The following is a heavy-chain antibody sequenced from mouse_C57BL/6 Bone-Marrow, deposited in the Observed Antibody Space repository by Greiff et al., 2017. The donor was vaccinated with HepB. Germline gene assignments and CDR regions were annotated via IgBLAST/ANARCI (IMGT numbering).Heavy chain of an antibody. V-gene: IGHV1-54*01. Sequence: QVQLQQSGAELVRPGTSVKVSCKASGYAFTNYLIEWVKQRPGQGLEWIGVINPGSGGTNYNEKFKGKATLTADKSSSTAYMQLSSLTSEDSAVYFCARWTLWFAYWGQGTLVTVSA. CDR2: INPGSGGT. CDR3: ARWTLWFAY. CDR1: GYAFTNYL. J-gene: IGHJ3*01.